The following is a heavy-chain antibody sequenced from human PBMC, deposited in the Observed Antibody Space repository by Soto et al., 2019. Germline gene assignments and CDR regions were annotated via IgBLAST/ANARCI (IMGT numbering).Heavy chain of an antibody. D-gene: IGHD4-4*01. CDR1: GFTFSRYA. Sequence: GGSLRLSCAASGFTFSRYAMSWVRQAPGKGLEWVSSISTSDHTTYYADSVKGRFTISTDNSKNTLYVQMNGLRVEDTAVNYCARSTTEVGGTTYSFDYWGQGALVTVS. CDR2: ISTSDHTT. J-gene: IGHJ4*02. CDR3: ARSTTEVGGTTYSFDY. V-gene: IGHV3-23*01.